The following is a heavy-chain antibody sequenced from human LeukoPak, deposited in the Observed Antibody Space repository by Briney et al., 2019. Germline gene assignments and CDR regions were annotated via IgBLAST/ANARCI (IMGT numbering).Heavy chain of an antibody. D-gene: IGHD4-17*01. J-gene: IGHJ4*02. CDR2: IKQDGSEK. CDR1: GFTFSSYW. Sequence: GGSLRLSCAASGFTFSSYWMSWVRQAPGKGLEWVANIKQDGSEKYYVDSVKGRFTISRDNAKNSLYPQMNSLRAEDTAVYYCARGLRLRAYYFDYWGQGTLVTVSS. CDR3: ARGLRLRAYYFDY. V-gene: IGHV3-7*03.